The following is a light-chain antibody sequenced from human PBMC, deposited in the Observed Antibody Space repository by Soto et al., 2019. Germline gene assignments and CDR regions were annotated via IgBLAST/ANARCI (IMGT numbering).Light chain of an antibody. CDR2: EVT. CDR3: SSYTSSSTYV. J-gene: IGLJ1*01. CDR1: SSDVGDYNY. V-gene: IGLV2-14*01. Sequence: QSALTQPASVSGSPGQSITISCTGTSSDVGDYNYVSWFQQHPGKAPNLIIYEVTNRPSGVSNRFSGSKSGNTASLTISWLQAEDEADYYCSSYTSSSTYVFGTGTKLTVL.